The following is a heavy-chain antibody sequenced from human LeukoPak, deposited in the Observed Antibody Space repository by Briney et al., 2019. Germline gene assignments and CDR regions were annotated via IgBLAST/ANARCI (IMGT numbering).Heavy chain of an antibody. V-gene: IGHV3-33*01. CDR3: AVYSSGWYRYFDY. Sequence: PGGSLRLSCAASGFTFSSYGMHWVRQAPGKGLEWVAVIWYDGSNKYYADSVKGRFTISRDNSKNSLYLQMNSLRAEDTAVYYCAVYSSGWYRYFDYWGQGTLVTVSS. D-gene: IGHD6-19*01. J-gene: IGHJ4*02. CDR2: IWYDGSNK. CDR1: GFTFSSYG.